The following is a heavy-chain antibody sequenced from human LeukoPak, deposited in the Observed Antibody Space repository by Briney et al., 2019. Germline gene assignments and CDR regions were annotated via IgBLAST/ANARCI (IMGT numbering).Heavy chain of an antibody. CDR3: ARGPDYSGYGAQGYNYYSMDV. V-gene: IGHV1-8*01. CDR2: MNPNTGNT. D-gene: IGHD5-12*01. J-gene: IGHJ6*03. CDR1: GYTFTSCD. Sequence: ASVKVSCKASGYTFTSCDINWVRQATGQGPEWMGWMNPNTGNTGYAQKFQGRVTMTRDTSVGTAYLELSSPKSEDTAVYYCARGPDYSGYGAQGYNYYSMDVWGKGTTVTVSS.